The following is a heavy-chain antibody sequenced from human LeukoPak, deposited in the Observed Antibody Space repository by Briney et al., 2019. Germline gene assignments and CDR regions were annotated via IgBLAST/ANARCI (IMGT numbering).Heavy chain of an antibody. J-gene: IGHJ4*02. V-gene: IGHV1-2*02. Sequence: ASVNVSFKASADTFTDYYMHWVRQAPGQGREWMGWIHPNSGATNYAQKFQGRVTITRDTSISTAYMELTSLRSDDPAVYYCARDHGAPAAPDYWGRGALVTVSS. CDR1: ADTFTDYY. D-gene: IGHD2-2*01. CDR3: ARDHGAPAAPDY. CDR2: IHPNSGAT.